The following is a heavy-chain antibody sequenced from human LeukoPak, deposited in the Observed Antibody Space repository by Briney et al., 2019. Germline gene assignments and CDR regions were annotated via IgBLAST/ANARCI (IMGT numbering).Heavy chain of an antibody. Sequence: SETLSLTCTVSGGSINNYYWNWIRQPPGKGLEWIAYIYYSGSTNYNPSLKSRVTISVDTSKNQFSLKLASVTTADTAVYYCARTPDILTGLDSWGQGTLVTVSS. CDR3: ARTPDILTGLDS. CDR2: IYYSGST. V-gene: IGHV4-59*01. CDR1: GGSINNYY. J-gene: IGHJ4*02. D-gene: IGHD3-9*01.